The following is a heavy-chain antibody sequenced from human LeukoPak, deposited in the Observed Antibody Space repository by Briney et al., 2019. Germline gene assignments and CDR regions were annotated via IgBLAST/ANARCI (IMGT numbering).Heavy chain of an antibody. CDR3: ARWGYCSGGSCYGDLAFDS. CDR2: INPNSGGT. D-gene: IGHD2-15*01. CDR1: GYTLTGYY. J-gene: IGHJ3*02. Sequence: ASVKVSCKASGYTLTGYYMHWVRQAPGQGLEWLGRINPNSGGTNYAQKFQGRVTMTRDTSISTAYMELSRLRSDDTAVHYSARWGYCSGGSCYGDLAFDSWVQGKMVTVSS. V-gene: IGHV1-2*06.